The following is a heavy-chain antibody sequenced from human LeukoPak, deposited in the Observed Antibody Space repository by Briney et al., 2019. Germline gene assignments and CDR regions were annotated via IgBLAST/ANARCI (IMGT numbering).Heavy chain of an antibody. CDR2: INHSGST. J-gene: IGHJ6*03. V-gene: IGHV4-34*01. CDR3: ARAPAGEPRLGLRYYYYMDV. D-gene: IGHD3-16*01. CDR1: GGSFSGYY. Sequence: SETLSLTCAVYGGSFSGYYWSWIRQPPGKGLEWIGEINHSGSTNYNPSLKSRVTISVDTSKNQFSLKLSSVTAADTAVYYCARAPAGEPRLGLRYYYYMDVWGKGTTVTVSS.